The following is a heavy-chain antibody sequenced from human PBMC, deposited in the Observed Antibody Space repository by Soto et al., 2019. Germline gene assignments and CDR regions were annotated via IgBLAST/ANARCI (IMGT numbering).Heavy chain of an antibody. CDR3: ARTLYGDHVDY. CDR1: AYTFTSHD. D-gene: IGHD4-17*01. CDR2: VNPNRGNT. Sequence: QVQLVQSGAEVKKPGSSVKVSCKASAYTFTSHDINWVRQATGQGLEWMGWVNPNRGNTGYAQKFQGRVTMTRNTSIRTDYMDLSSLRSEDTAVYYCARTLYGDHVDYWGQGTLVTVSS. V-gene: IGHV1-8*01. J-gene: IGHJ4*02.